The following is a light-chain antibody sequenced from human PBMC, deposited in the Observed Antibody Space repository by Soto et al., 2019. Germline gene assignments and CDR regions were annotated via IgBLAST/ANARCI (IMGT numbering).Light chain of an antibody. J-gene: IGKJ1*01. V-gene: IGKV4-1*01. CDR3: QQYYTTPWT. CDR2: WAS. Sequence: DIVMTQSPDSRAVPLGERATINCKSSQSVFYSSNNKNYLAGYQQKPGQPPKALIYWASTRESGVPDRFSGSGSGTDFTLTISSLQAEDVAVYYCQQYYTTPWTFGQGTKVDIK. CDR1: QSVFYSSNNKNY.